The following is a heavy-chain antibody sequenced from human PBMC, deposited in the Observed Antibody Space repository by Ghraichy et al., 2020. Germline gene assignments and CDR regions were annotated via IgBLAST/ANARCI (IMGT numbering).Heavy chain of an antibody. CDR2: IYSGGST. CDR1: GFTVSSNY. J-gene: IGHJ3*02. D-gene: IGHD3-22*01. V-gene: IGHV3-66*01. Sequence: GESLNISCAASGFTVSSNYMSWVRQAPGKGLEWVSVIYSGGSTYYADSVKGRFTISRDNSKNTLYLQMNSLRAEDTAVYYCARGGSYYYDSSGSRGAFDIWGQGTMVTVSS. CDR3: ARGGSYYYDSSGSRGAFDI.